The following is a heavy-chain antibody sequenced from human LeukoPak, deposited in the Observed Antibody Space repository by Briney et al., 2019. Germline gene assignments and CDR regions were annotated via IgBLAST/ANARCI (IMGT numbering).Heavy chain of an antibody. CDR2: ISHDGSNK. CDR1: GFTFSSYA. D-gene: IGHD5-24*01. V-gene: IGHV3-30*04. J-gene: IGHJ4*02. CDR3: ARVMATISQDYFDF. Sequence: GGSLRLSCAASGFTFSSYAMHWVRQAPGKGLEWVAVISHDGSNKYYADSVKGRYTISRDNSKNTLFLQMNSLRAEDTAVYYCARVMATISQDYFDFWGQGTLVTVSS.